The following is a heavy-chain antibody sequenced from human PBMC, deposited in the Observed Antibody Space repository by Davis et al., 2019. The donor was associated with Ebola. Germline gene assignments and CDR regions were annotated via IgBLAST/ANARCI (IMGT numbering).Heavy chain of an antibody. Sequence: GSLRLSCTVSGGSISSSSYYWSWIRQPPGKGLEWIGYIYYSGSTNYNPSLKSRVTISVDTSKNQFSLKLSSVTAADTAVYYCARLNTIFGVVNYGMDVWGQGTTVTVSS. D-gene: IGHD3-3*01. CDR2: IYYSGST. CDR3: ARLNTIFGVVNYGMDV. V-gene: IGHV4-61*05. CDR1: GGSISSSSYY. J-gene: IGHJ6*02.